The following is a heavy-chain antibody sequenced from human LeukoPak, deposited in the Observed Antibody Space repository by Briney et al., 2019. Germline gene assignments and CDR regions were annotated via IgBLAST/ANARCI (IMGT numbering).Heavy chain of an antibody. CDR2: IIPIFGIA. J-gene: IGHJ6*03. CDR1: GGTFSSYA. Sequence: SVKVSCKASGGTFSSYAISWVRQAPGQGLEWMGGIIPIFGIANYAQKFQGRVTITADESTSTAYMELSSLRSEDTAVYYCARGLGYGGAMAYYYYMDVWGKGTTVTVSS. V-gene: IGHV1-69*13. D-gene: IGHD4/OR15-4a*01. CDR3: ARGLGYGGAMAYYYYMDV.